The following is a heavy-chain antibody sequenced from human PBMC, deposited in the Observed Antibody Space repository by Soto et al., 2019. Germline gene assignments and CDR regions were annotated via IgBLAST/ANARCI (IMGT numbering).Heavy chain of an antibody. D-gene: IGHD2-2*01. V-gene: IGHV4-31*03. CDR2: TSNSGST. CDR1: GGSITSSGYY. J-gene: IGHJ4*02. CDR3: ARGGGSTKVDY. Sequence: QVQLQESGPGLVKPSQTLSLTCTVSGGSITSSGYYWSWIRQHPGEGLEWIGFTSNSGSTSYNPSIKSRVTISVDTSSNQFSPNLKSVTDAETAVYYCARGGGSTKVDYWGQGTLVTVSP.